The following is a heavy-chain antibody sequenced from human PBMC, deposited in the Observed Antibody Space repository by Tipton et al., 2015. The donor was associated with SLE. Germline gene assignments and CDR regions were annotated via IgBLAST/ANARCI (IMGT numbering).Heavy chain of an antibody. CDR3: AREGEGWELLY. J-gene: IGHJ4*02. Sequence: TLSLTCTVSGYSVSSGYYWGWIRQPPGKGLEWIGSIYHSGSTYYNPSLKSRVTISVDTSKNQFSLTLTSVTAADTAVYYCAREGEGWELLYWGQGTLVTVSS. CDR2: IYHSGST. V-gene: IGHV4-38-2*02. CDR1: GYSVSSGYY. D-gene: IGHD1-26*01.